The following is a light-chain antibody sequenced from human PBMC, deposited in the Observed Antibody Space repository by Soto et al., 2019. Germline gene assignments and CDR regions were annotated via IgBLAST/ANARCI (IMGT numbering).Light chain of an antibody. CDR2: RNS. V-gene: IGLV1-47*01. CDR3: AGWDDSLSGYV. CDR1: SSNIGSNF. Sequence: QSVLTQPPSASGTPGQRVTISCSGRSSNIGSNFVYWYQHLPGTAPKLVIYRNSQRPSGVPDRFSGSKSGTSASLAISGLQSEDEANYSCAGWDDSLSGYVFGPGTKVTV. J-gene: IGLJ1*01.